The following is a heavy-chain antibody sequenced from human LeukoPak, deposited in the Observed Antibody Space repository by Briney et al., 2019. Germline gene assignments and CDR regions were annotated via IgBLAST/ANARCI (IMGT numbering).Heavy chain of an antibody. CDR2: IVVGSGNT. Sequence: GASVTVSCKASGVTLISSSMQRVRQARGQRLEWIGGIVVGSGNTKYAQKFQERVTLTRDMSESTAYMELSSLRSEDTAVYYCARSGGYSSSWSLWGQGTLVTVSS. D-gene: IGHD6-13*01. CDR3: ARSGGYSSSWSL. J-gene: IGHJ4*02. CDR1: GVTLISSS. V-gene: IGHV1-58*02.